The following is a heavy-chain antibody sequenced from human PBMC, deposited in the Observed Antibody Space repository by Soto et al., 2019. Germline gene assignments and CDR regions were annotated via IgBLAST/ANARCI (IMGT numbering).Heavy chain of an antibody. Sequence: PSETLSLTCTVSGGSISSSSYYWGWIRQPPGKGLEWIGSIYYSGSTYYNPSLKSRVTISVDTSKNQFSLKLSSVTAADTAVYYCARHITMVRGVMWFDPWGQGTLVTVSS. D-gene: IGHD3-10*01. CDR2: IYYSGST. V-gene: IGHV4-39*01. CDR3: ARHITMVRGVMWFDP. CDR1: GGSISSSSYY. J-gene: IGHJ5*02.